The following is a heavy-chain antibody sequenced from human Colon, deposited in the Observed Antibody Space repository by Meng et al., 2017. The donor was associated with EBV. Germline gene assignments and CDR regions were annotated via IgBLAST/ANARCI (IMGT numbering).Heavy chain of an antibody. CDR3: ARGGGVIKGLVTWFDP. V-gene: IGHV4-34*01. CDR2: INHSGTI. J-gene: IGHJ5*02. D-gene: IGHD2-8*01. CDR1: GGSLSGYY. Sequence: QVQLQQWGAGLWNPSETLLLTCGVYGGSLSGYYWSWIRQTPGKGLEWIGEINHSGTINYNPSLRSRVTISVDRSNNQFSLRLSSVTAADTAVYYCARGGGVIKGLVTWFDPWGQGTLVTVSS.